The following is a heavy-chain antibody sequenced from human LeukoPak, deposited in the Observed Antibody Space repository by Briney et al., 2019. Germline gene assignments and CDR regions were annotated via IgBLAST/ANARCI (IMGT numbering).Heavy chain of an antibody. Sequence: PSEALSLTCTVSGDSINSYYCNWIRQPPGKGLEWIGYIYYSGRTDYNPSLKGRVTISVDTSKHQFSMKLKSVTAADTAVYFCARGRWLPNAFDIWGQGTMVTVFS. CDR2: IYYSGRT. D-gene: IGHD5-24*01. V-gene: IGHV4-59*01. CDR1: GDSINSYY. J-gene: IGHJ3*02. CDR3: ARGRWLPNAFDI.